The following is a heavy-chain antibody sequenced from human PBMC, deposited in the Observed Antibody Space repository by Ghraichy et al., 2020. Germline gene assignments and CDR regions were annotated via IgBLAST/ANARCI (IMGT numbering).Heavy chain of an antibody. CDR3: ARANNDYVWGSYRFSYYYGMDV. J-gene: IGHJ6*02. Sequence: TLSLTCTVSGGSISSYYWSWIRQPPGKGLEWIGYIYYSGSTNYNPSLKSRVTISVDTSKNQFSLKLSSVTAADTAVYYCARANNDYVWGSYRFSYYYGMDVWGQGTTVTVSS. CDR2: IYYSGST. CDR1: GGSISSYY. D-gene: IGHD3-16*02. V-gene: IGHV4-59*01.